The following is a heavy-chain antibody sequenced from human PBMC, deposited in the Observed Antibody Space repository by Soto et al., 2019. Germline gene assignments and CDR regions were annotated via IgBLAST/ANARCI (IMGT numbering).Heavy chain of an antibody. Sequence: SVKVSCKASGGTFSSYAISWVRQAPGQGLEWMGGIIPIFGTANYAQKFQGRVTITADKSTSTAYMELSSLRSEDTAVYYCAINYYDSSGYPTPDYWGQGTLVTVSS. CDR1: GGTFSSYA. CDR3: AINYYDSSGYPTPDY. D-gene: IGHD3-22*01. CDR2: IIPIFGTA. J-gene: IGHJ4*02. V-gene: IGHV1-69*06.